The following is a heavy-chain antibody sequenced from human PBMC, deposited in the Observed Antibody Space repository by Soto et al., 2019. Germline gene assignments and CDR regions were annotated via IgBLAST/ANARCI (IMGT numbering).Heavy chain of an antibody. Sequence: WSLRLSCAASGFTFSSYAMSWVRQAPGKGLGWVSAISGSGGSTYYADPVKGRFTISRDNSKNTLYLQMNSLRAEDTAVYYCAKDLEGPTRESYYMAGAFDIWGQGTMVTVSS. J-gene: IGHJ3*02. V-gene: IGHV3-23*01. CDR3: AKDLEGPTRESYYMAGAFDI. CDR2: ISGSGGST. D-gene: IGHD1-26*01. CDR1: GFTFSSYA.